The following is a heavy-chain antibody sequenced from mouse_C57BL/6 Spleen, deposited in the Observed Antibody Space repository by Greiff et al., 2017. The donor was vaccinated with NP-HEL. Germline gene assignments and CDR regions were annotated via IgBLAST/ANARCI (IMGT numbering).Heavy chain of an antibody. CDR1: GYTFTSYW. J-gene: IGHJ2*01. CDR3: ARYPVEGSYGG. Sequence: QVQLKQPGAELVQPGASVKMSCKASGYTFTSYWITWVKQRPGQGLEWIGDIYPGSGSTNYNEKFKSKATLTVDTSSSTAYMQHSRVTYEDSAVYYCARYPVEGSYGGWGQGTTLTVAS. CDR2: IYPGSGST. V-gene: IGHV1-55*01. D-gene: IGHD1-1*02.